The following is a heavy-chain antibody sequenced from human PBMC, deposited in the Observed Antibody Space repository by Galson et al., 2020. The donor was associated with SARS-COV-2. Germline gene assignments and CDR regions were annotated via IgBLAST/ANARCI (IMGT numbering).Heavy chain of an antibody. CDR3: TRLRGNDFGTAVGAFDI. J-gene: IGHJ3*02. V-gene: IGHV3-20*04. CDR2: INWSGAST. CDR1: GFTFDDFG. Sequence: GGSLRLSCAASGFTFDDFGMSWVRQVPGKGLEWVCGINWSGASTGYADSVKGRFSISRDNAGNSLYLQMNSLRAEDTALYYCTRLRGNDFGTAVGAFDIWGQGTMVTVSS. D-gene: IGHD6-13*01.